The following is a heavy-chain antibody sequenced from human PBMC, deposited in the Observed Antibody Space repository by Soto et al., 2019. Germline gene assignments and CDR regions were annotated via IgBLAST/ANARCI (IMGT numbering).Heavy chain of an antibody. CDR1: GGSISSGGYY. Sequence: ASETLSLTCTVSGGSISSGGYYWSWIRQHPGKGLEWIGYIYYSGSTYYNPSLKSRVTISVDTSKNQFSLKLSSVTAADTAVYYCARPTLNWNSHGHAFDIWGQGTMVTVSS. D-gene: IGHD1-7*01. CDR3: ARPTLNWNSHGHAFDI. CDR2: IYYSGST. V-gene: IGHV4-31*03. J-gene: IGHJ3*02.